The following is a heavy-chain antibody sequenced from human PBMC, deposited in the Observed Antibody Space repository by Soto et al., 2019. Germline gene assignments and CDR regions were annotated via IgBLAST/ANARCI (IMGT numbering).Heavy chain of an antibody. D-gene: IGHD3-10*01. CDR1: GYTFTGYY. Sequence: GASVKVCCKASGYTFTGYYMHWVRQAPGQGHEWMGWIKPNSGGTNYAQKFQGWVTMTRETSISTAYMELSRLRSDDTAVYYCARVGSFGSGSYKYYYGMDVWGQGTTVTVSS. J-gene: IGHJ6*02. CDR3: ARVGSFGSGSYKYYYGMDV. CDR2: IKPNSGGT. V-gene: IGHV1-2*04.